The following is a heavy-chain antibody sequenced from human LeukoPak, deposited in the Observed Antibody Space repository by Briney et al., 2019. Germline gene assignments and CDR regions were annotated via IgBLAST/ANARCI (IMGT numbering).Heavy chain of an antibody. D-gene: IGHD3-10*01. CDR1: GFTFSSYG. CDR2: IWCDGSNK. J-gene: IGHJ4*02. CDR3: ARDQAYGSGERPFDY. Sequence: PGRSLRLSCAASGFTFSSYGMHWVRQAPGKGLEWVAVIWCDGSNKYYADSVKGRFTISRDNSKNTLYLQMNSLRAEDTAVYYCARDQAYGSGERPFDYWGQGTLVTVSS. V-gene: IGHV3-33*01.